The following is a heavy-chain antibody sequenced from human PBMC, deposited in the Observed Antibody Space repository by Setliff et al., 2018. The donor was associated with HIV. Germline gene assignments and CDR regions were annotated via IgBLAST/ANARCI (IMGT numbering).Heavy chain of an antibody. CDR3: ARGHSHGYGYSGSYGPFDI. CDR2: IIPMFGTL. V-gene: IGHV1-69*05. Sequence: ASVKVSCKASGGTFSSYAINWARQAPGQGLEWMGGIIPMFGTLNFAQKFQGRVTITTDESTSTAYMELNSLRSEDTAVYYCARGHSHGYGYSGSYGPFDIWGQGTMVTVS. D-gene: IGHD1-26*01. J-gene: IGHJ3*02. CDR1: GGTFSSYA.